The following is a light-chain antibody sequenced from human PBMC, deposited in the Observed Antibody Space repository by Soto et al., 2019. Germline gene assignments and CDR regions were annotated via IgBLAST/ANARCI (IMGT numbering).Light chain of an antibody. J-gene: IGLJ3*02. CDR2: SIN. V-gene: IGLV1-44*01. CDR1: SSNIGSNT. Sequence: QAVVTQPPSASGTPGQRVTISCSGSSSNIGSNTVNWYQQLPGTAPKLLIYSINQRPSVVPDRFSGSKSGTSASLAISGLQSEDEAAYYCAAWADSLNGWVFGGGTKLTVL. CDR3: AAWADSLNGWV.